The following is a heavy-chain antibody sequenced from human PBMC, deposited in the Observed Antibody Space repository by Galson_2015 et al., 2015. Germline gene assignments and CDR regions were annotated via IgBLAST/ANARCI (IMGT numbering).Heavy chain of an antibody. CDR3: ATLKGGSSWYSGAFDI. D-gene: IGHD6-13*01. Sequence: SVKVSCKASGYTFTSYDINWVRQATGQGLEWMGWMNPNSGNTGYAQKFQGRVTMTRNTSISTAYMELSSLRSEDTAVYYCATLKGGSSWYSGAFDIWGQGIMVTVSS. CDR1: GYTFTSYD. V-gene: IGHV1-8*01. J-gene: IGHJ3*02. CDR2: MNPNSGNT.